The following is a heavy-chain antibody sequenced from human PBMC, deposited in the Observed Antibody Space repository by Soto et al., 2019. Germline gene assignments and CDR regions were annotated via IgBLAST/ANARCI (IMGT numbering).Heavy chain of an antibody. J-gene: IGHJ4*02. CDR3: ARDPARISPYFDY. Sequence: SVKVSCKASGGTFSSYTISWVRQAPGQGLEWMGRIIPILGIANYAQKFQGRVTITADKSTSTAYMELSSLRSEDTAVYYCARDPARISPYFDYWGQGTLVTVSS. CDR1: GGTFSSYT. V-gene: IGHV1-69*04. CDR2: IIPILGIA.